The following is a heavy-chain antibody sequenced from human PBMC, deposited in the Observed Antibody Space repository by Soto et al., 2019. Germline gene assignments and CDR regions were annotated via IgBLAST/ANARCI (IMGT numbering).Heavy chain of an antibody. CDR3: ARATIFGVVIFDY. CDR1: GGSISSGDYY. Sequence: QVQLQESGPGLVKPSQTLSLTCTVSGGSISSGDYYWSWIHQPPGKGLEWIGYIYYSGSTYYNPSLKSRVTISVDTSKNQFSLKLSSVTSADTAVYYCARATIFGVVIFDYWGQGTLVTVSS. D-gene: IGHD3-3*01. J-gene: IGHJ4*02. CDR2: IYYSGST. V-gene: IGHV4-30-4*01.